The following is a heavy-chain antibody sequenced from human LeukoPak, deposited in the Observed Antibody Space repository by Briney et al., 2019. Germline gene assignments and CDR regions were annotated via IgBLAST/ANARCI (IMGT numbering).Heavy chain of an antibody. D-gene: IGHD6-6*01. J-gene: IGHJ4*02. CDR3: ASSPEEQYSSSSPFDY. CDR1: GYTFTGYY. CDR2: INPNSGGT. Sequence: GASVKVSCKASGYTFTGYYMHWVRQAPGQGLEWMGWINPNSGGTNYAQKFQGRVTMTRDTSISTAYMELSRLRSDDTAVYYCASSPEEQYSSSSPFDYWGQGTLVTVSP. V-gene: IGHV1-2*02.